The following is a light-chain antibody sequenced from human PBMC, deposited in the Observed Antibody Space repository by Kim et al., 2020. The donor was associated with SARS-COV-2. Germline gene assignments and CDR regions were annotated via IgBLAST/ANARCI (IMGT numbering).Light chain of an antibody. CDR2: GKN. CDR3: NSRDSSDNVV. J-gene: IGLJ2*01. Sequence: VALCQTVRITCQGDSIRIYYATWYQQKTGQAPIIVIYGKNIRPSGIPDRFSGSSSGNTASLTITGTQAGDEADYYCNSRDSSDNVVFGGGTQLTVL. CDR1: SIRIYY. V-gene: IGLV3-19*01.